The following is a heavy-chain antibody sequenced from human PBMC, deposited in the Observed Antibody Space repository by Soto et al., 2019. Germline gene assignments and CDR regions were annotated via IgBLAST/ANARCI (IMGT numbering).Heavy chain of an antibody. J-gene: IGHJ4*02. D-gene: IGHD3-16*01. CDR1: GFTFSFYA. CDR2: ISYNGRNK. V-gene: IGHV3-30*04. Sequence: LRLSCAASGFTFSFYAMHWVRQAPGKGLEWVAVISYNGRNKHYVDSVKGRFTISRDNSQDTLYLQMDSLRPDDTAVYYCARQAKIGDRSQFYFDSWGQGTLVTVSS. CDR3: ARQAKIGDRSQFYFDS.